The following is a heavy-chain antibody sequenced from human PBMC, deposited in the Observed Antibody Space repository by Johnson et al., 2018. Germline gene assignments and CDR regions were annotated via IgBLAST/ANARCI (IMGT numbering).Heavy chain of an antibody. V-gene: IGHV3-15*07. Sequence: EVQLVESGGGLVKPGGSLRLSCEASGFTFSNAWMNWVRKAPGKGLEWVGRIKSKTDDGTTDYAAPVTGRFIISRHSSKNTLYLQMNSLTTEDTAVYYCTTETPASYYYYMDVGGRGTTVTVSS. J-gene: IGHJ6*03. CDR3: TTETPASYYYYMDV. CDR2: IKSKTDDGTT. CDR1: GFTFSNAW.